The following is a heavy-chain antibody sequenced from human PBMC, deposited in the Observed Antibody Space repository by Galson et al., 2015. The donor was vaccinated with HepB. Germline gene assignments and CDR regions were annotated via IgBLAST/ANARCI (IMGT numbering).Heavy chain of an antibody. Sequence: SLRLSCAASGFTFSNYWMHWVRQAPGEGLVWVSRVNSDGSSTSYADSVKGRFTISRDNAKNTLYLQMNSLRAEDTAVYYCARGDRAGITFAVDSNWGQGALVTVSS. J-gene: IGHJ4*02. V-gene: IGHV3-74*01. D-gene: IGHD3-16*01. CDR3: ARGDRAGITFAVDSN. CDR1: GFTFSNYW. CDR2: VNSDGSST.